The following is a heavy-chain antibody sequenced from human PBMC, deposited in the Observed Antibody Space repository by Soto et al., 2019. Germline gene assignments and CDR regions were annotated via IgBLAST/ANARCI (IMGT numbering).Heavy chain of an antibody. CDR1: GGSISSYF. J-gene: IGHJ4*02. CDR3: ARDLAAVPRAFDY. V-gene: IGHV4-59*01. Sequence: SETLSLTCTVSGGSISSYFYIWVRQPPGKGLEWIGSVYYTGTTDYNPSLKSRVTISVDTSKTQLSLNLRSVTAADTAVYYCARDLAAVPRAFDYWGRGTLVTVSS. CDR2: VYYTGTT. D-gene: IGHD6-13*01.